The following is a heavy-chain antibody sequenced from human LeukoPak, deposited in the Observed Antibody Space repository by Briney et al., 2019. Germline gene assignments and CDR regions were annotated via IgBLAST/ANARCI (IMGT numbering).Heavy chain of an antibody. CDR3: ATDQRYAFDY. CDR2: IRSTAEGAKYA. CDR1: VFTFSSYG. D-gene: IGHD3-9*01. Sequence: GRSLRLSCAASVFTFSSYGMHWVRQAPGKGVEWISNIRSTAEGAKYAYYADSVKGRVTISRDDGKNTLYLHMNSLRDDDTAVYYCATDQRYAFDYWGQGILVTVSS. J-gene: IGHJ4*02. V-gene: IGHV3-48*02.